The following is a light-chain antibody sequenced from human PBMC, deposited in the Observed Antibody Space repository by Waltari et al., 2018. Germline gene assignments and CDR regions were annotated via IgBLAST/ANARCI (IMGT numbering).Light chain of an antibody. V-gene: IGKV1-5*03. CDR2: KAS. J-gene: IGKJ1*01. CDR3: QQYGGYPWT. CDR1: QNINNW. Sequence: DIQMTQSPSTLSASLGDRFTITCRASQNINNWVAWYQQKPGKAPNLLIYKASSLESGVPSRFSGSGSGAEFTLTISSLQPDDSATYYCQQYGGYPWTFGQGTKVEIK.